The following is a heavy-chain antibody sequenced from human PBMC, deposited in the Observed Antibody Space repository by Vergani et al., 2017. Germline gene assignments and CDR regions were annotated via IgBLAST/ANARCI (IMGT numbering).Heavy chain of an antibody. D-gene: IGHD2-15*01. Sequence: QVQLQASGPGRVKPSQTLSLTCTMSGGSISAGYYFWSWIRQPAGKGLEWLGHISASGNASHSPSLKTRVSMSVDTSKNQFSLTVTSATAADTAIYFCARRSGGYYSGGKVHPLRTAFDVWGHGTVVTVSS. CDR2: ISASGNA. CDR1: GGSISAGYYF. J-gene: IGHJ3*01. V-gene: IGHV4-61*02. CDR3: ARRSGGYYSGGKVHPLRTAFDV.